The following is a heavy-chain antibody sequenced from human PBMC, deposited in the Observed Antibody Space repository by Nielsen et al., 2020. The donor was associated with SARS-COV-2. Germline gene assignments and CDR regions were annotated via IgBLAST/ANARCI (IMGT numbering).Heavy chain of an antibody. V-gene: IGHV3-21*01. D-gene: IGHD6-13*01. CDR3: ARLGTAAGLDY. J-gene: IGHJ4*02. CDR1: GFTFSSYS. CDR2: ISSSSSYI. Sequence: GGSLRPSCPASGFTFSSYSMNWVRQAPGKGLEWVSSISSSSSYIYYADSVKGRFTISRDNAKNSLYLQMNSLRAEDTAVYYCARLGTAAGLDYWGQGTLVTASS.